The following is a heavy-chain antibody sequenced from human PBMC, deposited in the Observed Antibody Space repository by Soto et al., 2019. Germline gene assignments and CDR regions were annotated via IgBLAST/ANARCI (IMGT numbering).Heavy chain of an antibody. V-gene: IGHV3-23*01. CDR1: GFTFNNYA. CDR3: ARGKGLTVSSTNY. J-gene: IGHJ4*02. D-gene: IGHD2-2*01. CDR2: IIGDGSTT. Sequence: DVQVLESGGGLVQPGGSLRLSCAASGFTFNNYAMNWVRQAPGKGLEWVSGIIGDGSTTYYADSVKGRFTISRDNSKNTVFLQMNSLRAEDTAVYYCARGKGLTVSSTNYWGQGALVTVSS.